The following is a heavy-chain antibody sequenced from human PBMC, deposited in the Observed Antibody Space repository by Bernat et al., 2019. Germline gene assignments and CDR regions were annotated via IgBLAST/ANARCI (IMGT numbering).Heavy chain of an antibody. J-gene: IGHJ6*02. CDR1: GFTFSSYA. V-gene: IGHV3-30-3*01. CDR3: ARDKVDYVGFLNGMDV. D-gene: IGHD3-10*02. CDR2: ISYDGSNK. Sequence: QVQLVESGGGVVQPGRSLGLSCAASGFTFSSYAMHWVRQAPGKGLEWVAVISYDGSNKYYADSVKGRFTISRDNSKNTLYLQMNSLRAEDTAVYYCARDKVDYVGFLNGMDVWGQGTTVTVSS.